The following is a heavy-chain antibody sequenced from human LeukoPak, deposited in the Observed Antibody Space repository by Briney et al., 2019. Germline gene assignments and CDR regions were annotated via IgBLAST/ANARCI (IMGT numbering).Heavy chain of an antibody. D-gene: IGHD6-19*01. CDR2: TYYRSKWKN. J-gene: IGHJ4*02. CDR3: TREGGGAEAAFDY. V-gene: IGHV6-1*01. CDR1: GNSVSSNSVH. Sequence: PALTLTFDRSGNSVSSNSVHWDWLRQFPSRGLEWMGRTYYRSKWKNEYAPSIRGRISINSDTSKNHSAMQLNSVTPDDTSVYYCTREGGGAEAAFDYWGQGTLVTVSS.